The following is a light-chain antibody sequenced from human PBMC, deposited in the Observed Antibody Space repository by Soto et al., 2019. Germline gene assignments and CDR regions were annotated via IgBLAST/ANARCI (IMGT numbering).Light chain of an antibody. CDR2: KAS. Sequence: DIQMTQSPSTLSGSVGDRVTITCRASQTISSWLAWYQQKPGKAPKLLIYKASTLKSEVPSRFSGSGSRTEFTLTISSLQLDDFATYYCQHYNSYSEACGQGTKVDIK. V-gene: IGKV1-5*03. CDR1: QTISSW. J-gene: IGKJ1*01. CDR3: QHYNSYSEA.